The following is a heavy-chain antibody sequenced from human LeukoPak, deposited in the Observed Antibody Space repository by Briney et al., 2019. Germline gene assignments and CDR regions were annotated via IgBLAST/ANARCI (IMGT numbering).Heavy chain of an antibody. V-gene: IGHV3-13*01. D-gene: IGHD4-17*01. CDR3: ARGHDYGDYHDASLYYYYGMDV. J-gene: IGHJ6*02. CDR1: GFTFSSYD. Sequence: PGGSLRLSCAASGFTFSSYDMHWVRQATGKGLEWVSAIGTAGDTYYPGSVKGRFTISRENAKNSLYLQMNSLRAGDTAVYYCARGHDYGDYHDASLYYYYGMDVWGQGTTVTVSS. CDR2: IGTAGDT.